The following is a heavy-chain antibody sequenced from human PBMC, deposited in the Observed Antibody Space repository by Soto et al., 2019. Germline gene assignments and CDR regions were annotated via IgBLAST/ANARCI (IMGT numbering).Heavy chain of an antibody. V-gene: IGHV4-34*01. CDR2: INHSGST. D-gene: IGHD2-15*01. J-gene: IGHJ4*02. CDR3: ARRYCSGGSCSGFRGSELGFDY. CDR1: GGSFSGYY. Sequence: SETLSLTCAVYGGSFSGYYWSWIRQPPGKGLEWIGEINHSGSTNYNPSLKSRVTISVDTSKNQFSLKLSSVTAADTAVYYCARRYCSGGSCSGFRGSELGFDYWGQGTLVTVSS.